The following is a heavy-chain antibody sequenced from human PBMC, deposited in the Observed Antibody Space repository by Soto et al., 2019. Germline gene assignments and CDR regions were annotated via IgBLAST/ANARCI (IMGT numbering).Heavy chain of an antibody. Sequence: PSETLSLTCTVSGGSVSSGSYYWSWIRQPPGKGLEWIGYIYYSGSTNYNPSLKSRVTISVDTSKNQFSLKLSSVTAADTAVYYCARDNYDFWSGFSFRYFDYWGQGTLVTVSS. CDR2: IYYSGST. J-gene: IGHJ4*02. D-gene: IGHD3-3*01. CDR1: GGSVSSGSYY. CDR3: ARDNYDFWSGFSFRYFDY. V-gene: IGHV4-61*01.